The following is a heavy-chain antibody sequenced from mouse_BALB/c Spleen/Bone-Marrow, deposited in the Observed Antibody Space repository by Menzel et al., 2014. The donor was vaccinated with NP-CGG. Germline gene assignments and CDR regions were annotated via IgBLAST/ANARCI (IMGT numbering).Heavy chain of an antibody. D-gene: IGHD1-1*01. CDR3: ARAGSSSVYFDC. CDR2: ISSGSSTV. V-gene: IGHV5-17*02. J-gene: IGHJ2*01. Sequence: EVKLVESGGGLVQPGGSRKLSCAASGFTFSSFGMHWARQAPEKGLEWVAYISSGSSTVYYADKVMGRFTISRDNPKNTLFLQMTSLRSEDTATYYCARAGSSSVYFDCWGRGTTLTASS. CDR1: GFTFSSFG.